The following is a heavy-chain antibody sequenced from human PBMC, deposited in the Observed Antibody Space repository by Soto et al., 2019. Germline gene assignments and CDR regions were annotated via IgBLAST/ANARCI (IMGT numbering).Heavy chain of an antibody. Sequence: ASVKVSCKASGYTFTGYYMHWVRQAPGQGREWMGWINPNSGGTNYAQKFQGWVTMTRDTSISPAYMELSRLRSDDTAVYYCARELANCSSTSCSQTFWFEPWGQGTLVTVSP. CDR3: ARELANCSSTSCSQTFWFEP. D-gene: IGHD2-2*01. CDR1: GYTFTGYY. V-gene: IGHV1-2*04. J-gene: IGHJ5*02. CDR2: INPNSGGT.